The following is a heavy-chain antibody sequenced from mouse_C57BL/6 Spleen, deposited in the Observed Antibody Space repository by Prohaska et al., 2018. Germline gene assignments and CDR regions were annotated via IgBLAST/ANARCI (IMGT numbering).Heavy chain of an antibody. D-gene: IGHD1-1*01. CDR3: ARSRRSSDY. J-gene: IGHJ2*01. CDR1: GYTFTSYW. CDR2: IDPSDSYT. Sequence: QVQLQQPGAELVKPGASVKLSCKASGYTFTSYWMQWVKQRPGQGLEWIGEIDPSDSYTNYNQKLKGKATLTVDTSSSTAYMQLSSLTSEDSAVYYCARSRRSSDYWGQGTTLTVSS. V-gene: IGHV1-50*01.